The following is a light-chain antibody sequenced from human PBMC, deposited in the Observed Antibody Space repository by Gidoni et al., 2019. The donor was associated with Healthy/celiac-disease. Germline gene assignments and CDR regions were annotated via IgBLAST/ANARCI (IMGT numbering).Light chain of an antibody. Sequence: VIWMTQSPSLLSASKGYRVIIRCRMSQGISSYLALYQQKPGKAPELLIYAASTLQRGVPSRFSGSGSGTDFTLTIICLQSEDFATYYCQQYYSFPWTFGQGTKVEIK. CDR2: AAS. CDR1: QGISSY. J-gene: IGKJ1*01. CDR3: QQYYSFPWT. V-gene: IGKV1D-8*04.